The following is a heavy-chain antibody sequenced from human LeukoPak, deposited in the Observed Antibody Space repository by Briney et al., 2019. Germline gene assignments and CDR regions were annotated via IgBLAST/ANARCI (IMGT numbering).Heavy chain of an antibody. D-gene: IGHD5-18*01. J-gene: IGHJ5*02. CDR3: AKEGGGYSYGYSEFDP. V-gene: IGHV3-9*03. CDR1: GLTFDDYA. CDR2: ISWNSGSI. Sequence: PGGSLRLSCAASGLTFDDYAMHWVRPAPGKGLEWVSGISWNSGSIGYADSVKGRFTISRDNAKNSLYLQMNSLRAEDMALYYCAKEGGGYSYGYSEFDPWGQGTLVTVSS.